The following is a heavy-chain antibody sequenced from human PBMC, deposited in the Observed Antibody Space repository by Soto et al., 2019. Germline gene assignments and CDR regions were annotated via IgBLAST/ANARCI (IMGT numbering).Heavy chain of an antibody. CDR3: ASHPRDSSGYWYYFDY. D-gene: IGHD3-22*01. Sequence: GGSLRLSCAASGFTFSTYNMNWVRQAPGKGLEWVSSISSSSSYIYYADSVKGRFTISRDNAKNSLYLQMNSLRAEDTAVYYCASHPRDSSGYWYYFDYWGQGTLVTVSS. CDR2: ISSSSSYI. V-gene: IGHV3-21*01. CDR1: GFTFSTYN. J-gene: IGHJ4*02.